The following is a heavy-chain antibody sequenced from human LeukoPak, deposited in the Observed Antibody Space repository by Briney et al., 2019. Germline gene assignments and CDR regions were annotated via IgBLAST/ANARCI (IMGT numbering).Heavy chain of an antibody. J-gene: IGHJ4*02. CDR1: GGSISSSNW. CDR3: ARDRRYCSSTSCYQGFDY. Sequence: PSGTLSLTCAASGGSISSSNWWSWVRQPPGKGLEWIGEIYHSGSTNYNPSLKSRVTISVDKSKNQFSLKLSSVTAADTAVYYCARDRRYCSSTSCYQGFDYWGQGTLVTVSS. CDR2: IYHSGST. D-gene: IGHD2-2*01. V-gene: IGHV4-4*02.